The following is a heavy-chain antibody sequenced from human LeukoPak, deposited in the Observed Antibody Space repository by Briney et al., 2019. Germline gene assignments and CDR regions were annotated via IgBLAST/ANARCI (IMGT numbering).Heavy chain of an antibody. CDR2: IYYSGST. J-gene: IGHJ4*02. D-gene: IGHD3-22*01. CDR1: GGSISSYY. Sequence: SGTLSLTCTVSGGSISSYYWSWIRQPPGKGLEWIGYIYYSGSTNYNPSLKSRVTISVDTSKNQFSLKLSSVTAADTAVYYCARAKWLYFDYWGQGTLVTVSS. CDR3: ARAKWLYFDY. V-gene: IGHV4-59*01.